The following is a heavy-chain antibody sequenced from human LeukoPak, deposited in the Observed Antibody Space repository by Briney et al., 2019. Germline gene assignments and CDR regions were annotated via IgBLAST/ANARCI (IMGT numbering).Heavy chain of an antibody. CDR3: ARDTDTVTTILDY. V-gene: IGHV3-74*01. J-gene: IGHJ4*02. CDR1: GFIFRNYW. Sequence: PGGSLRLSCAASGFIFRNYWMHWVRQAPGKGLVWVARINQNGITTTYTDSVKGRFTISRDNAKNTLYLQMNSLRAEDTAVYYCARDTDTVTTILDYWGQGTLVTVSS. D-gene: IGHD4-17*01. CDR2: INQNGITT.